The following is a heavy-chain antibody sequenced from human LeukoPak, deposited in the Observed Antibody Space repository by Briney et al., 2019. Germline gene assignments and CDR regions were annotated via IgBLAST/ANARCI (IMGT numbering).Heavy chain of an antibody. Sequence: GGSLRLSCAASGFTVSSNYMSWVRQAPGKGVEWGIVIYSGGSTYYEDSLKGRFTISRDNSKNTLYLQMNRTRAEDTVVYYCARYKWGAVAGLDYWGHGTLVTVSS. J-gene: IGHJ4*01. CDR2: IYSGGST. D-gene: IGHD6-19*01. CDR1: GFTVSSNY. V-gene: IGHV3-53*01. CDR3: ARYKWGAVAGLDY.